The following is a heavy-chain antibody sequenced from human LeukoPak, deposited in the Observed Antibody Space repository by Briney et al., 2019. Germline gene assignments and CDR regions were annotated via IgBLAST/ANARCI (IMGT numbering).Heavy chain of an antibody. J-gene: IGHJ4*02. D-gene: IGHD3-10*01. CDR2: IGGGGYTT. V-gene: IGHV3-23*01. Sequence: HPGGSLRLSCVASGLTFGNYGMNWVRQAPGKGLEWVSSIGGGGYTTYYADSVRGRFTISRDNSKNSMYLQMSSLRAEDTAIYYCAEVESSYCRIWGQGTLSPSPQ. CDR1: GLTFGNYG. CDR3: AEVESSYCRI.